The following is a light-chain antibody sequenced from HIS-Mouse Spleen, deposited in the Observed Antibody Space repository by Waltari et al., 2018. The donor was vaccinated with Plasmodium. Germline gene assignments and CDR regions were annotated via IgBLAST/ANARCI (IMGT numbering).Light chain of an antibody. J-gene: IGLJ3*02. V-gene: IGLV3-10*01. CDR2: EDS. CDR1: ALPKKI. Sequence: SYELTQPPSVSVSPGQTARITCPGDALPKKIAYWYQKKSGQAPVLGIYEDSKRPSGIPERFSGSSSGTMATLTISGAQVEDEADYYCYSTDSSGNHRVFGGGTKLTVL. CDR3: YSTDSSGNHRV.